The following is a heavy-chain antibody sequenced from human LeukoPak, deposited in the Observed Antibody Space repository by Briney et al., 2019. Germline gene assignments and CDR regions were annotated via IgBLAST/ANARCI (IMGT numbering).Heavy chain of an antibody. V-gene: IGHV4-59*12. J-gene: IGHJ4*02. CDR1: GGSISSYY. Sequence: SETLSLTCTVSGGSISSYYWSWIRQPPGKGLEWIGYIYYSGSTNYNPSLKSRVTMSVDTSKNQFSLKLSSVTAADTAVYYCARARYYGSGSYNDYWGQGTLVTVSS. CDR3: ARARYYGSGSYNDY. CDR2: IYYSGST. D-gene: IGHD3-10*01.